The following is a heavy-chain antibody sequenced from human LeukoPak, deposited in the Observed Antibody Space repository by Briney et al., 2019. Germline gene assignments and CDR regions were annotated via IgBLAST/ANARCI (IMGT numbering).Heavy chain of an antibody. D-gene: IGHD3-3*01. Sequence: GGSLRLSCAASGFTFSSYSMNWVRQASGKGLEWVGFIRSKAYGGTTEYTASVKGRFTISRDDSKSIAYLQMNSLKTEDTAVYYCTRAYYDFWSGYYVFGYWGQGTLVTVSS. V-gene: IGHV3-49*04. J-gene: IGHJ4*02. CDR3: TRAYYDFWSGYYVFGY. CDR1: GFTFSSYS. CDR2: IRSKAYGGTT.